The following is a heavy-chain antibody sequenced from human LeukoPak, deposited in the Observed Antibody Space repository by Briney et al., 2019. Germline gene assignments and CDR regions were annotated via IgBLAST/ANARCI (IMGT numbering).Heavy chain of an antibody. CDR3: AGVSVAGPRGYFDY. Sequence: PSETLSLTCTVSGGSISSYYWSWIRQPAGKGLEWIWRNYTSGSTNYNPSLKSRVTMSVDTSKNQFSLKLSSVTAADTAVYYCAGVSVAGPRGYFDYWGQGTLVTVSS. D-gene: IGHD6-19*01. V-gene: IGHV4-4*07. CDR1: GGSISSYY. CDR2: NYTSGST. J-gene: IGHJ4*02.